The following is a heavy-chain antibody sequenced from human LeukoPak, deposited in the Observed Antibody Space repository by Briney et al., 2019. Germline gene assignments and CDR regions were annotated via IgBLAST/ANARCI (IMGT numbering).Heavy chain of an antibody. CDR2: IYHDGAS. CDR1: GYSISSGYY. D-gene: IGHD6-19*01. CDR3: ARGGSGWSPYY. J-gene: IGHJ4*02. Sequence: SETLSLTCTVSGYSISSGYYWGWIRQPPGKGLEWIASIYHDGASYYNPSLKSRVNILVDTSKNQFSLNLNSVTAADTAVYYCARGGSGWSPYYWGQGTLVTVSS. V-gene: IGHV4-38-2*02.